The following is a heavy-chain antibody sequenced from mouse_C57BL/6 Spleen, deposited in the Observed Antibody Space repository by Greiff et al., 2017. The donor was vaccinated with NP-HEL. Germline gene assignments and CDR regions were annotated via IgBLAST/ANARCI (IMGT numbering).Heavy chain of an antibody. J-gene: IGHJ4*01. CDR2: IYPGDGDT. D-gene: IGHD2-4*01. CDR1: GYAFSSYW. CDR3: ARYYYDYDGGYYYAMDY. Sequence: VQLQQSGAELVKPGASVKISCKASGYAFSSYWMNWVKQRPGKGLEWIGQIYPGDGDTNYNGKFKGKATLTADKSSSTAYMQLSSLTSEDSAVYFCARYYYDYDGGYYYAMDYWGQGTSVTVSS. V-gene: IGHV1-80*01.